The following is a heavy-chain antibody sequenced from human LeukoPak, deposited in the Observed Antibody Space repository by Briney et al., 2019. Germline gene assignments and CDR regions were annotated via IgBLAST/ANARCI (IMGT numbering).Heavy chain of an antibody. J-gene: IGHJ4*02. V-gene: IGHV3-7*03. CDR3: ARELMVRGVDLDY. D-gene: IGHD3-10*01. CDR2: IKQDGSEK. Sequence: PGGSLRLSCAASGFTFSSYWMSWVRQAPGKGLEWVANIKQDGSEKYYVDSVKGRFTISRDNAKNSLYLQMNSLRAEDTAVYYCARELMVRGVDLDYWGQGTLVTVSS. CDR1: GFTFSSYW.